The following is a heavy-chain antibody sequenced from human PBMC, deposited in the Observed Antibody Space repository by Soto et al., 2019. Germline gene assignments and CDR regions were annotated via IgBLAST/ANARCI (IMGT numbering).Heavy chain of an antibody. J-gene: IGHJ5*02. D-gene: IGHD3-3*01. V-gene: IGHV4-34*01. CDR1: GGSFSGYY. CDR3: ARRLQYYDFWSGYYTPSNWFDP. Sequence: SETLSLTCAVYGGSFSGYYWSWIRQPPGKGLEWIGEINHSGSTNYNPSLKSRVTISVDTSKNQFSLRLSSVTAADTAVYYCARRLQYYDFWSGYYTPSNWFDPWGQGTLVTVSS. CDR2: INHSGST.